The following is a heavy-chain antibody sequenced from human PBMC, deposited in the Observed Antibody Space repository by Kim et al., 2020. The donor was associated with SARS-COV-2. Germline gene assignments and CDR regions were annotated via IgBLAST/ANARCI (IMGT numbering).Heavy chain of an antibody. J-gene: IGHJ4*02. Sequence: GESLKISCKGSGYRFTTYWISWVRQMPGKGLEWMGRVDPSDSYSNYSPSFQGHVTISVDKSINTAYLQWSSLKASDTAMYYCARLMAYYDSIDPNDYWGQGTLVTVSS. D-gene: IGHD3-22*01. V-gene: IGHV5-10-1*01. CDR1: GYRFTTYW. CDR2: VDPSDSYS. CDR3: ARLMAYYDSIDPNDY.